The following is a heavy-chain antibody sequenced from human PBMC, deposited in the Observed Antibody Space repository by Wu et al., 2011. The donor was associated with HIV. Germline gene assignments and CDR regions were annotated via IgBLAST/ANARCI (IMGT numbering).Heavy chain of an antibody. CDR2: IIPIFGTT. CDR1: GGTFSSYA. V-gene: IGHV1-69*14. J-gene: IGHJ6*03. CDR3: GKGEAGYYHYYYMDV. Sequence: QVQLVQSWAEVEKPGSSVKVSCKASGGTFSSYAISWVRQAPGQGLEWMGGIIPIFGTTKYAQKFQGRVTITADKSTDTAYMELSSLRSEDTAVYYCGKGEAGYYHYYYMDVWGKGTTVTVS. D-gene: IGHD1-26*01.